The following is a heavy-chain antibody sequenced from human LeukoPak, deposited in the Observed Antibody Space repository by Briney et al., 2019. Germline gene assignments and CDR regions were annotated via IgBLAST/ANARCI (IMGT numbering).Heavy chain of an antibody. CDR2: IYHSGST. V-gene: IGHV4-4*02. D-gene: IGHD3-16*01. CDR3: ATERGFNWFDP. J-gene: IGHJ5*02. CDR1: GGSISSSNW. Sequence: SGTLSLTCVVFGGSISSSNWWSWVRQSPGKGLEWIGYIYHSGSTYYNPSLKSRVTISVDRSKSQFSLKLSSVTAADTAVYYCATERGFNWFDPWGQGTLVTVSS.